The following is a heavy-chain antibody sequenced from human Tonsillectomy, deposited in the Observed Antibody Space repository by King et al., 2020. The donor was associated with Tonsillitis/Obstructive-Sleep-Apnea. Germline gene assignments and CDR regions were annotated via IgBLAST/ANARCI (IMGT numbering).Heavy chain of an antibody. CDR2: INPSGGAT. CDR3: ARDINLSERRDAFDM. J-gene: IGHJ3*02. V-gene: IGHV1-46*01. CDR1: GYTFTSYR. Sequence: QLVQSGAEVKKPGASVKLSCKASGYTFTSYRIHWVRQAPGQGPEWMGIINPSGGATKYAQNFQGRVTMTRDTSTSTAYMELSSLRSEDTAVYYCARDINLSERRDAFDMWGQGTMVTVSS. D-gene: IGHD1-1*01.